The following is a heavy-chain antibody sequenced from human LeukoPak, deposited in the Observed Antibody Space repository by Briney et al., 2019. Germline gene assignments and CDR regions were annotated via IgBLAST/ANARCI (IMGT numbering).Heavy chain of an antibody. V-gene: IGHV1-8*01. CDR3: VRDGEGVAISVNYWFDP. CDR2: MNPNTGDT. D-gene: IGHD3-10*01. CDR1: GFTFTSYD. J-gene: IGHJ5*02. Sequence: GASVKVSCKASGFTFTSYDINWVRQASGQGLEWTGWMNPNTGDTGYAQKFQGRVTMTRDISISTAYMELRGLRSEDTAIYYCVRDGEGVAISVNYWFDPWGQGTLVTVSS.